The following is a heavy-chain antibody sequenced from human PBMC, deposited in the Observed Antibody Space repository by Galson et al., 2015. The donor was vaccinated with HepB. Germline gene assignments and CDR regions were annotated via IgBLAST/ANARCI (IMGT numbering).Heavy chain of an antibody. Sequence: SLRLSCAASGLTFSSYSMNWVRQAPGKGLEWVSSISSSSSYIYYADSVKGRFTISRDNAKNSLYLQMNSLRAEDTAVYYCGRDRTTVVTSPEGYWGQGTLVTVSS. CDR1: GLTFSSYS. J-gene: IGHJ4*02. D-gene: IGHD4-23*01. CDR2: ISSSSSYI. V-gene: IGHV3-21*01. CDR3: GRDRTTVVTSPEGY.